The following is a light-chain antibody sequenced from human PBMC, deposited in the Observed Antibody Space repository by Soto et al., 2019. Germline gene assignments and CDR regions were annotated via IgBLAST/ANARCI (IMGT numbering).Light chain of an antibody. CDR3: QTWGTGVI. CDR2: LKSDGSH. CDR1: SGHSSYA. V-gene: IGLV4-69*01. Sequence: VLTQSPSASASLGASVKLTCTLSSGHSSYAIAWHQQQPEKGPRYLMKLKSDGSHNKGDGIPDRFSGSSSGAERYLTISSLQSEDEADYYCQTWGTGVIFGGGTKLTVL. J-gene: IGLJ2*01.